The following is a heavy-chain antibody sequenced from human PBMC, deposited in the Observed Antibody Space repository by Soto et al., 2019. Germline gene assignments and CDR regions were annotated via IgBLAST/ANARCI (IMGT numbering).Heavy chain of an antibody. V-gene: IGHV4-30-2*01. Sequence: LSLTCAVSGGSISSGGYSGSWIREPPGKGLELIGYIYHSGSTYYNPSLKSRVTISVDRSKNQFPLKLSSVTAADTAVYYCARGATPDYGDYTQYFQHWGQGTLVTVSS. CDR2: IYHSGST. CDR3: ARGATPDYGDYTQYFQH. CDR1: GGSISSGGYS. J-gene: IGHJ1*01. D-gene: IGHD4-17*01.